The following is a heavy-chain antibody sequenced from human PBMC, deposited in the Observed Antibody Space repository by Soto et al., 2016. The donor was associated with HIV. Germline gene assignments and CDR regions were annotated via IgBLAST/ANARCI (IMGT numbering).Heavy chain of an antibody. CDR2: IGGFGGNI. Sequence: EVELLASGGGLAQPGGSVRLSCAASGFAFSSYTMTWVRQAPGKGLEWVSNIGGFGGNIYYADSVKGRFTVSRDNSKDMLYLQMNGLKVDDTAVYYCARARYCSGGSCFFDYWGQGTLVTVSS. D-gene: IGHD2-15*01. V-gene: IGHV3-23*01. J-gene: IGHJ4*02. CDR1: GFAFSSYT. CDR3: ARARYCSGGSCFFDY.